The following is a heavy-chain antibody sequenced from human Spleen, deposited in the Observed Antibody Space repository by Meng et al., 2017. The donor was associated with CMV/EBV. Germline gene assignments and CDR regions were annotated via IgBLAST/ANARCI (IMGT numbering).Heavy chain of an antibody. CDR2: ISTTSDYI. V-gene: IGHV3-21*04. CDR3: ARDRGGYKIDAFDI. D-gene: IGHD5-24*01. J-gene: IGHJ3*02. Sequence: GGSLRLSCAASGFTFSSYEMNWVRQAPGKGLEWVSYISTTSDYIGYADSVKGRFTISRDNSKNTLYLQMNSLRAEDTAVYYCARDRGGYKIDAFDIWGQGTMVTVSS. CDR1: GFTFSSYE.